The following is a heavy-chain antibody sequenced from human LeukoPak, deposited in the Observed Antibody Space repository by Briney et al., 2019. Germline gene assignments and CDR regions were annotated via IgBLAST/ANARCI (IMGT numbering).Heavy chain of an antibody. V-gene: IGHV3-30*02. D-gene: IGHD2-2*01. CDR2: IRYDGSNK. CDR3: AKGAAASYYYYYYMDV. J-gene: IGHJ6*03. Sequence: GGSLRLSCAASGFTFSSYGMHWVRQAPGKGLEWVAFIRYDGSNKYYADSVKGRFTISRDNSKNTLYLQMDSLGAEDTAVYYCAKGAAASYYYYYYMDVWGKGTTVTVSS. CDR1: GFTFSSYG.